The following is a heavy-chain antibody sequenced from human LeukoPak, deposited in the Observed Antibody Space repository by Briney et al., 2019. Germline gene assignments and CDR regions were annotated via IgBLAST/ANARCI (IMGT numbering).Heavy chain of an antibody. CDR2: ISYDGSNK. V-gene: IGHV3-30*18. D-gene: IGHD2-2*02. CDR3: AKDVRDIVVVPAAIG. CDR1: GFTFSSYG. J-gene: IGHJ4*02. Sequence: GSLRLSCAASGFTFSSYGMHWVRQAPGKGLEWVAVISYDGSNKYYADSVKGRFTISRDNSKNTLYLQMNSLRAEDTAVYYCAKDVRDIVVVPAAIGWGQGTLVTVSS.